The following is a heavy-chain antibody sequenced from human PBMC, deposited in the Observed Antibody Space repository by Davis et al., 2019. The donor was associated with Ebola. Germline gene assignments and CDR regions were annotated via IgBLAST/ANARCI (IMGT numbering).Heavy chain of an antibody. CDR1: GFTFSDYY. CDR3: AKGKYSVIAHFDY. Sequence: GGSLRLSCAASGFTFSDYYMSWIRQAPGKGLEWVSYISSSGSTIYYADSVKGRFTISRDNAKNSLYLQMNSLRAEDTALYYCAKGKYSVIAHFDYWGQGTLVTVSS. D-gene: IGHD2-21*01. J-gene: IGHJ4*02. CDR2: ISSSGSTI. V-gene: IGHV3-11*01.